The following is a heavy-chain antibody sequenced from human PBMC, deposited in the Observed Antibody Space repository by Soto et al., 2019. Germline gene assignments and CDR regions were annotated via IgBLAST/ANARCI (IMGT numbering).Heavy chain of an antibody. CDR1: GFTFSSYS. D-gene: IGHD3-9*01. J-gene: IGHJ4*02. V-gene: IGHV3-21*01. Sequence: GGSLRLSCAASGFTFSSYSMNWVRQAPGKGLEWVSSISSSSYIYYADSVKGRFTISRDNAKNSLYLQMNSLRAEDTAVYYCARDGDYDILTGYYAFDYWGQGTLVTVS. CDR3: ARDGDYDILTGYYAFDY. CDR2: ISSSSYI.